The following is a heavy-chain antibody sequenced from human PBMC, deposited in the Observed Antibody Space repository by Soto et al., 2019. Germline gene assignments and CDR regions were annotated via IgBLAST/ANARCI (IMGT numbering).Heavy chain of an antibody. D-gene: IGHD1-26*01. V-gene: IGHV1-18*01. CDR2: ISAYNGNT. CDR3: ARDFSGSYYTPYFQH. J-gene: IGHJ1*01. CDR1: GYTFTSYG. Sequence: GASVKVSCKASGYTFTSYGISWVRQAPGQGLEWMGWISAYNGNTNYAQKLQGRVTMTTDTSTSTAYMELRSLRSDDTAVYYCARDFSGSYYTPYFQHWGQGTLVTVSS.